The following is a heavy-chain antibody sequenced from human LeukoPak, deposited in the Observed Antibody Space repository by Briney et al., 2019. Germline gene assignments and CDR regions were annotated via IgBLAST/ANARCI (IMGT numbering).Heavy chain of an antibody. CDR1: GLTFSSYA. V-gene: IGHV3-30-3*01. J-gene: IGHJ4*02. CDR3: AREMATILDY. D-gene: IGHD5-24*01. Sequence: GGSLRLSCAASGLTFSSYAMHWVRQAPGKGLEWVAVISYDGSNKYYADSVKGRFTISRDNSKNTLYLQMNSLRAEDTAVYYCAREMATILDYWGQGTLVTVSS. CDR2: ISYDGSNK.